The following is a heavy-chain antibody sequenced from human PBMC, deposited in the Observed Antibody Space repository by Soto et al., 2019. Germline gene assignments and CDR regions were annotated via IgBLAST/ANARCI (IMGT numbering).Heavy chain of an antibody. D-gene: IGHD6-13*01. CDR3: ARDALYGSSSWSFFDY. J-gene: IGHJ4*02. CDR1: GYTFTGYY. CDR2: INPNSGGT. V-gene: IGHV1-2*02. Sequence: QVQLVQSGAEVKKPGASVKVSCKASGYTFTGYYMHWVRQAPGQGLEWMGWINPNSGGTNYAKKFQGRVTMTRDTSISTAYMELSRLRSDDTAVYYCARDALYGSSSWSFFDYWGQGTLVTVSS.